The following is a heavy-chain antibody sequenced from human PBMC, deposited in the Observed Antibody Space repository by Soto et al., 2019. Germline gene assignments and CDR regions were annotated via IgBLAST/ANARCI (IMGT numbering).Heavy chain of an antibody. V-gene: IGHV4-59*08. J-gene: IGHJ4*02. Sequence: QVQLQESGPGLVKPSETLSLTCTVSGGSISSYYWSWIRQPPGKGLEWIGYIYYSGSTNYNPSLKRRVTISVDTSKNQFSLKLSSVTAADTAVYYCARRYGYSFDYWGQGTLVTVPS. CDR2: IYYSGST. CDR1: GGSISSYY. CDR3: ARRYGYSFDY. D-gene: IGHD1-1*01.